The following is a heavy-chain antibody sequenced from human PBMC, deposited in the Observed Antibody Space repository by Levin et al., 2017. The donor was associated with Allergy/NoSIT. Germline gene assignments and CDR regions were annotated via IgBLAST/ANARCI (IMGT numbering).Heavy chain of an antibody. D-gene: IGHD3-10*01. CDR1: GYTFTGYY. V-gene: IGHV1-2*06. CDR3: ARYSPRELLDY. Sequence: GESLKISCKASGYTFTGYYMHWVRQAPGQGLEWMGRINPNSGGTNYAQKFQGRVTMTRDTSISTAYMELSRLRSDDTAVYYCARYSPRELLDYWGQGTLVTVSS. CDR2: INPNSGGT. J-gene: IGHJ4*02.